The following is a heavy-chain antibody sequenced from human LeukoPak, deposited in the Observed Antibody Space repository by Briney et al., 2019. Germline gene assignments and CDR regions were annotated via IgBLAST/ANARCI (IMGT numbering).Heavy chain of an antibody. J-gene: IGHJ4*02. CDR2: IYPGDSDT. Sequence: GQSLKISCKGSGYSFSTYWIGWVRQMPGKGLEWMGIIYPGDSDTRYSPSFQGQVTISADKSISAAYLQWSSLKASDTAMYYCARLNDYDSGGYYYVADYWGQGTLVTVSS. CDR1: GYSFSTYW. CDR3: ARLNDYDSGGYYYVADY. D-gene: IGHD3-22*01. V-gene: IGHV5-51*01.